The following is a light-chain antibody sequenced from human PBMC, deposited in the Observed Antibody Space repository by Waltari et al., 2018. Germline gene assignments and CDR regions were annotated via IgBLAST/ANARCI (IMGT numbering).Light chain of an antibody. CDR3: QQHRNWPIT. CDR1: QNGINF. CDR2: DAS. J-gene: IGKJ5*01. Sequence: EVVLTQSPATLSLSPGDRATLSCRASQNGINFLAWYQQKPGRAPRLLIYDASQRATGIPARFSGSGSGTDFTLTISSLEPEDFAVYYCQQHRNWPITFGQGTRLDIQ. V-gene: IGKV3-11*01.